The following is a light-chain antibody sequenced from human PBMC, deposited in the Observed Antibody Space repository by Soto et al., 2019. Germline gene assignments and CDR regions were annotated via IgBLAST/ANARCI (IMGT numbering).Light chain of an antibody. Sequence: EIVMTQSPATLSVSPGEGATLSCKASQNVYNNLAWYQQRPGHPPSLLLYDASTSTASISARFSRSGYGTEFTLPISSLQSEDFAVYFCQQCRNSPLTFGGGTKVEIK. V-gene: IGKV3-15*01. CDR1: QNVYNN. CDR2: DAS. CDR3: QQCRNSPLT. J-gene: IGKJ4*01.